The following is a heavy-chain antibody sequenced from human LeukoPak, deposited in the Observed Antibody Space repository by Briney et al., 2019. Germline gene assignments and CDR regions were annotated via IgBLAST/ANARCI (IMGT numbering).Heavy chain of an antibody. CDR3: ARGHYDVLAASYKWTPDY. V-gene: IGHV3-21*01. J-gene: IGHJ4*02. CDR1: GFTFNTFN. D-gene: IGHD3-9*01. Sequence: PGGSLRLSCAASGFTFNTFNMNWVRQAPGKGLEWVSSITSGGDYIYYADSVKGRFTTSRDNAKNSLSLQLNSLRVGDTAVHYCARGHYDVLAASYKWTPDYWGQGTLVTVSS. CDR2: ITSGGDYI.